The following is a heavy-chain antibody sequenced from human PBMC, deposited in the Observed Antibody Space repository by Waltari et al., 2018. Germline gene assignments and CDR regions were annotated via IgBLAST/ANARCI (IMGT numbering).Heavy chain of an antibody. CDR3: ARVVRGLMIHPNGAFDI. CDR1: GFTFSDYY. D-gene: IGHD3-10*01. V-gene: IGHV3-11*01. Sequence: QVQLEESGGGLVKPGGSLRLSCAVSGFTFSDYYMSWIRQAPGKGLDCVSYISSGGGSIYYADSVKGRFSMSRDNARKSLYLQMNNLRAEDTAVYYCARVVRGLMIHPNGAFDIWGQGTKVTVSS. J-gene: IGHJ3*02. CDR2: ISSGGGSI.